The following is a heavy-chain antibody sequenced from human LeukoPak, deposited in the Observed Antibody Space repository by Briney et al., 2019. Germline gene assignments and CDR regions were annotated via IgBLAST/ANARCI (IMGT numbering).Heavy chain of an antibody. CDR2: IYYSGST. Sequence: SETLSLTCAVSGGSISSSYYWSWIRQPPGKGLEWIGYIYYSGSTNYNPSLKSRVTISVDTSKNQFSLKLSSVTAADTAVYYCARGSSSRAFDYWGQGTLVTVSS. CDR3: ARGSSSRAFDY. V-gene: IGHV4-61*01. CDR1: GGSISSSYY. J-gene: IGHJ4*02. D-gene: IGHD6-13*01.